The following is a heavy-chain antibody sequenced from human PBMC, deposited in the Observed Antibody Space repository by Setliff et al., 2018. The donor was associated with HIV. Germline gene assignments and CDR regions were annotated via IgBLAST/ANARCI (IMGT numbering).Heavy chain of an antibody. Sequence: SETLSLTCTVSGGSISSGSYYWTWIRQPAGKGLEWIGHIYTGGTTNYNPSLKSRVSVSADMSKNHFSLNLSSVTAADTAVYYCCRSMTTVLEDAFGIWGQGAMVT. V-gene: IGHV4-61*09. D-gene: IGHD4-17*01. CDR2: IYTGGTT. CDR3: CRSMTTVLEDAFGI. CDR1: GGSISSGSYY. J-gene: IGHJ3*02.